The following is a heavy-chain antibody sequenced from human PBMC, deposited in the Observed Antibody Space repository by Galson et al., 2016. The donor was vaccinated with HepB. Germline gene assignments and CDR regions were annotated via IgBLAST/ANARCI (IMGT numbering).Heavy chain of an antibody. V-gene: IGHV1-18*04. CDR2: ISTYGGNT. D-gene: IGHD2/OR15-2a*01. CDR1: GYTFISYN. J-gene: IGHJ4*02. CDR3: ARDVQYRFDS. Sequence: SVKVSCKASGYTFISYNMHWVRQAPGQGLEWMGWISTYGGNTKYAQKFQGGLTLTTDSSTTTAYMELRSLRFDDTALYYCARDVQYRFDSWGQGTLATVSS.